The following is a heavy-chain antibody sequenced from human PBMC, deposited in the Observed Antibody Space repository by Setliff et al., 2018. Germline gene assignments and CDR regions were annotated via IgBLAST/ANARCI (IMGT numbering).Heavy chain of an antibody. D-gene: IGHD6-19*01. Sequence: GGSLRLSCAAAGFTFSSHWMHWVRQAPGKRLMWVSRINNDGSSTTYEDSVKGRFTISRDNAKNTLYLQMNSLRAEDTAVYYCAKDMVAVAAPLNDYYGMDVWGQGTTVTVSS. CDR2: INNDGSST. J-gene: IGHJ6*02. V-gene: IGHV3-74*01. CDR3: AKDMVAVAAPLNDYYGMDV. CDR1: GFTFSSHW.